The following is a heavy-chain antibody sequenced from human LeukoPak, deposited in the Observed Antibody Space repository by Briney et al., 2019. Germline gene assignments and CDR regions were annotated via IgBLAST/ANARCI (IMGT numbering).Heavy chain of an antibody. Sequence: GGSLRLACAAYGFTFSSYAMSWVRQAPGKWLEWVSAISGSGGSTYYADSVKGRFTISRDNSKNTLYLQMNSLRAEDTAVYYCANSGASSGWAFDYWGQGTLVTVSS. V-gene: IGHV3-23*01. CDR3: ANSGASSGWAFDY. CDR2: ISGSGGST. CDR1: GFTFSSYA. J-gene: IGHJ4*02. D-gene: IGHD6-19*01.